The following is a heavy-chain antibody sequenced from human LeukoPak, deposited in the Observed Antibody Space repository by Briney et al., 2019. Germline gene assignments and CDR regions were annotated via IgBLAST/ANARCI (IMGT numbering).Heavy chain of an antibody. CDR3: ASGRGYCNGGSCYSPFDY. J-gene: IGHJ4*02. Sequence: ASVKVSCKASGGTFSSYAISWVRQAPGQGLEWMGWISAYNGNTNYAQKLQGRVTMTTDTSTSTAYMELRSLRSDDTAVYYCASGRGYCNGGSCYSPFDYWGQGTLVTVSS. CDR1: GGTFSSYA. D-gene: IGHD2-15*01. V-gene: IGHV1-18*01. CDR2: ISAYNGNT.